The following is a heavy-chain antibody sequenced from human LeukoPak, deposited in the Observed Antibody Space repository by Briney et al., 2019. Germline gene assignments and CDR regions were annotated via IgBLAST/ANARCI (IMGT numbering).Heavy chain of an antibody. CDR2: ISGYNGNT. CDR1: GYTFTSYG. V-gene: IGHV1-18*01. CDR3: AFSSYYLQGNYYYMDV. Sequence: ASVKVSCKVSGYTFTSYGISWVRHAPGQGLEWMGWISGYNGNTNYAQNLQGRVTMTTDTSTSTVYMELRSQRSDDTAVYYCAFSSYYLQGNYYYMDVWGKGTTVTVSS. D-gene: IGHD1-26*01. J-gene: IGHJ6*03.